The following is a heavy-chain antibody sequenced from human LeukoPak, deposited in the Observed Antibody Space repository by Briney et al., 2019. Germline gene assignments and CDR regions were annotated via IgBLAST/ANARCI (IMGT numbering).Heavy chain of an antibody. J-gene: IGHJ4*02. CDR3: ARAKWIVGALRYYFDY. D-gene: IGHD1-26*01. CDR1: GYSFTNYW. V-gene: IGHV5-51*01. Sequence: GESLKISCKVSGYSFTNYWIAWVRQLPGKGLEWMGIIYPHDSDIRYNPPFQGQVTISADKSISTAYLQWSSLKASDTAMYYCARAKWIVGALRYYFDYWGQGTLVTVSS. CDR2: IYPHDSDI.